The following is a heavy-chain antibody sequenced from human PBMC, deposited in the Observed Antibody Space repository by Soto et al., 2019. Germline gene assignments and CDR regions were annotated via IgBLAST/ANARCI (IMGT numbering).Heavy chain of an antibody. D-gene: IGHD3-3*01. CDR3: AKDPSQQLGGY. CDR1: GFTFSNYA. J-gene: IGHJ4*02. Sequence: EVQLLESGGGLVQPGGSLRLSCAASGFTFSNYAMTWVRQAPGKGLEWVSAISGSGGSTYYADSVKGRFTISRDNPKNTLYLQMNRLRAEDTAVYYCAKDPSQQLGGYWGQGTLVTVSS. V-gene: IGHV3-23*01. CDR2: ISGSGGST.